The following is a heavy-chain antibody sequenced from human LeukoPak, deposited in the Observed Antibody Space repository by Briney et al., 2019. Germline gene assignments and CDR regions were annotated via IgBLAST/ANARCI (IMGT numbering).Heavy chain of an antibody. D-gene: IGHD6-19*01. Sequence: SGGSLRLSCAASGFTFSSYNMNWVRQAPGKGLEWVSYISSSSNSIYYADSVKGRFTISRDNAKNSLYLQMNSLRAEDTAVYYCARVRIAVAGQGDYWGQGTLVTVSS. J-gene: IGHJ4*02. CDR1: GFTFSSYN. CDR3: ARVRIAVAGQGDY. CDR2: ISSSSNSI. V-gene: IGHV3-48*04.